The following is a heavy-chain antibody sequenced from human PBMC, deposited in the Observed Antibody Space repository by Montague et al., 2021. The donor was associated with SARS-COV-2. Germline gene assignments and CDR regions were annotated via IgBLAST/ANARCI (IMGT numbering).Heavy chain of an antibody. CDR1: GGSISSSSYY. J-gene: IGHJ4*02. V-gene: IGHV4-39*01. CDR3: ARQRRGGLVSTPRFFDY. Sequence: SETRSLTCTVSGGSISSSSYYWGWIRQPPGKGLEWIGRVYTSGSTXYNPSLKSRVTISVDTSKNQFSLKLSSVTAADTAVYYCARQRRGGLVSTPRFFDYWGQGTLVTVSS. CDR2: VYTSGST. D-gene: IGHD6-19*01.